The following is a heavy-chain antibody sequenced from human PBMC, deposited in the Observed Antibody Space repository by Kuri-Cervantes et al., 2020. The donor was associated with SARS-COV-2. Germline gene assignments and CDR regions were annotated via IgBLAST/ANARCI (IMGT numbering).Heavy chain of an antibody. CDR1: GGTFSSYA. J-gene: IGHJ4*02. CDR3: ARALRIAAAGTFGY. CDR2: IIPILGIA. D-gene: IGHD6-13*01. V-gene: IGHV1-69*10. Sequence: SVKVSCKASGGTFSSYAISWVRQAPGQGLEWMGGIIPILGIANYAQKFQGRVTITADKSTSTAYMELSSLRSEDTAVYYCARALRIAAAGTFGYWGQGTLVTVSS.